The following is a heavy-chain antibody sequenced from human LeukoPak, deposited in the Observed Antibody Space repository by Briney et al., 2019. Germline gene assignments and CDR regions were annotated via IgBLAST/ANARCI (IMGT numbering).Heavy chain of an antibody. CDR2: IERGGSEK. Sequence: GGSLRLSCAASGFTFSNYWMSWVRQAPGRGLEWVANIERGGSEKYYVDSVKGRFIISRDNAKNALYLQMNSLRVEDTAVYYCARDRGYFYWGQGTLVTVSS. CDR3: ARDRGYFY. CDR1: GFTFSNYW. J-gene: IGHJ4*02. D-gene: IGHD5-18*01. V-gene: IGHV3-7*01.